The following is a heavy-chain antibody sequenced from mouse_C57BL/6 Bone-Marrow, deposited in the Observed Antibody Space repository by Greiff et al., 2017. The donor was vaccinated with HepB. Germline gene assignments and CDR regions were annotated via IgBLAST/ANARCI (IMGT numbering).Heavy chain of an antibody. CDR1: GYTFTDYY. J-gene: IGHJ2*01. CDR3: APITTVVASGYFDY. D-gene: IGHD1-1*01. CDR2: INPYNGGT. Sequence: EVQLQQSGPVLVKPGASVKMSCKASGYTFTDYYMNWVKQSHGKSLEWIGVINPYNGGTSYNQKFKGKATLTVDKSSSTAYMEINSLTSEDSAVYYCAPITTVVASGYFDYWGQGTTLTVSS. V-gene: IGHV1-19*01.